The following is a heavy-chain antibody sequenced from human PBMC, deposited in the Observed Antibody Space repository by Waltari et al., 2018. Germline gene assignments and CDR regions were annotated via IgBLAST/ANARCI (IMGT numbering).Heavy chain of an antibody. Sequence: QVGLQESGPGLVKPSETLSLTCTVSGYSISSGYWWGWILQPPGKGLEWIASINYSGSIQYTPSLRSRVTISADTSQNQFSMSLTSVTAADTAVYYCANNEWGLPVSWGQGALVTVSS. J-gene: IGHJ5*02. CDR2: INYSGSI. V-gene: IGHV4-38-2*02. CDR3: ANNEWGLPVS. CDR1: GYSISSGYW. D-gene: IGHD1-26*01.